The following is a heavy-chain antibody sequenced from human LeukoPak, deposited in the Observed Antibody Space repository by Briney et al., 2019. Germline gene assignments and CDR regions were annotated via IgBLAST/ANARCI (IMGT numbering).Heavy chain of an antibody. Sequence: ASVKVSCKASGYTFITYAMNWVRQAPGQGLEWMGWINTNTGNPTYAQGFTGRFVFSLDTSVSTAYLQITSLKAEDTAVYYCARDTSGYSYGSDAFDIWGQGTMVTVSS. V-gene: IGHV7-4-1*02. D-gene: IGHD5-18*01. CDR2: INTNTGNP. J-gene: IGHJ3*02. CDR3: ARDTSGYSYGSDAFDI. CDR1: GYTFITYA.